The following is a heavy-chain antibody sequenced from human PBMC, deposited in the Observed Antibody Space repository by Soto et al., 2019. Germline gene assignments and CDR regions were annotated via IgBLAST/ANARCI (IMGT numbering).Heavy chain of an antibody. D-gene: IGHD4-17*01. J-gene: IGHJ6*02. CDR1: GFTFSGSA. Sequence: EVQLVESGGGLVQPGGSLKLSCAASGFTFSGSAMHWVRQASGKGLEWVGRIRSKANSYATAYAASVKGRFTISRDDSKNTAYLQMNSLKTEDTAVYYCTRAYGDYGYYYYYGMDVWGQGTTVTVSS. V-gene: IGHV3-73*02. CDR2: IRSKANSYAT. CDR3: TRAYGDYGYYYYYGMDV.